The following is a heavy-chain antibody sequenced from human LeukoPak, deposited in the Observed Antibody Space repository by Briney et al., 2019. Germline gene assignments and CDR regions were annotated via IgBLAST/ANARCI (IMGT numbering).Heavy chain of an antibody. Sequence: PGGSLRLSCAASGFTFSNYVMSWVRQAPGKGLEWVSSISSTSSYIYYADSMKGRFTISRDNAKNSLYLQMNSLRAEDTAVYYCARVVVRGSGSYYFDYWGQGSLVTVSS. J-gene: IGHJ4*02. CDR1: GFTFSNYV. CDR2: ISSTSSYI. V-gene: IGHV3-21*01. CDR3: ARVVVRGSGSYYFDY. D-gene: IGHD3-10*01.